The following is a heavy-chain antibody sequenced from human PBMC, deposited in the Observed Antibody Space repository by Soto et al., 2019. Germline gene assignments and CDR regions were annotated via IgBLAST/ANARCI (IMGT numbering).Heavy chain of an antibody. D-gene: IGHD6-6*01. J-gene: IGHJ6*02. V-gene: IGHV1-69*12. CDR2: IIPMFGTA. CDR1: GGTFSTDS. CDR3: ARELDGYYGMDV. Sequence: QVQLVQSGAEVKKPGSSVKVSCKASGGTFSTDSISWVRQAPGQGLEWMGGIIPMFGTANNAQKFQGRVTITADESTITAYMELSSMRSEDTAVYFCARELDGYYGMDVWGQGTTVTVAS.